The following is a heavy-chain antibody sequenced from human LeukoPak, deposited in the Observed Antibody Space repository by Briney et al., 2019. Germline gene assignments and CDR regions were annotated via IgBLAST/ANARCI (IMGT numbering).Heavy chain of an antibody. D-gene: IGHD3-10*01. CDR1: GFTLSSSTFSSYG. CDR3: AKGRGAFDI. Sequence: GGSLRLSCATSGFTLSSSTFSSYGMHWVRQAPGKGLEWVAVISNDGSNKYYADSVKGRFTISRDNSKNTLYLQMNSLRAEDTAVYYCAKGRGAFDIWGQGTMVTVSS. CDR2: ISNDGSNK. V-gene: IGHV3-30*18. J-gene: IGHJ3*02.